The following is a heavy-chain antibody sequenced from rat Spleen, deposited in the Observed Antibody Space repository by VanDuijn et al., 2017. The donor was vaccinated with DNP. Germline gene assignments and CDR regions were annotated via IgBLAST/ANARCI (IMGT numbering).Heavy chain of an antibody. CDR1: GFTFSSFP. V-gene: IGHV5-46*01. CDR2: ISTSGGST. D-gene: IGHD3-2*01. CDR3: ARPPLGYFDY. J-gene: IGHJ2*01. Sequence: EVQLVKSGGGLVQPGRSMKLSCAASGFTFSSFPMAWVRQAPTKGLEWVASISTSGGSTYYRDSVKGRFTVSRDNAKSTLYLQMDSLRSEDTATYYCARPPLGYFDYWGQGVMVTVSS.